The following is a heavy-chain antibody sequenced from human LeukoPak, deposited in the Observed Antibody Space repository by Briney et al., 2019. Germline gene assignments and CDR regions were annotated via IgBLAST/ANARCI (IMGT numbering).Heavy chain of an antibody. CDR3: TREVLVRGVRYHGVDV. Sequence: DSVKGRFTISRDNSKNMLYLQMDSLRSEDTAVYYCTREVLVRGVRYHGVDVWGQGTTVTVSS. V-gene: IGHV3-30*01. J-gene: IGHJ6*02. D-gene: IGHD3-10*01.